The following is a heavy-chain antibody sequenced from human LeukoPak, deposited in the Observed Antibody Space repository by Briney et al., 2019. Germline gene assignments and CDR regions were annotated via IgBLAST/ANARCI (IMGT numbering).Heavy chain of an antibody. Sequence: SETLSLTCAVYGGSFSGYYWRRIRQPPGKGLEWIGEINHSGSTNYNPSLKSRVTISVDTSKNQFSLKLSSVTAADTAAYYCAGLPIPQYSSGWYHYYYGMDVWGQGTTVTVSS. V-gene: IGHV4-34*01. CDR3: AGLPIPQYSSGWYHYYYGMDV. CDR2: INHSGST. D-gene: IGHD6-19*01. CDR1: GGSFSGYY. J-gene: IGHJ6*02.